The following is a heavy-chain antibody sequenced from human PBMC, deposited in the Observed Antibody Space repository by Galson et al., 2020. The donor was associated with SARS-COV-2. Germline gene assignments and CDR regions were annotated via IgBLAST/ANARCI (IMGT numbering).Heavy chain of an antibody. J-gene: IGHJ5*02. CDR3: TRGSNSSPFYHFDP. Sequence: ASVKVSCKASGYTFSGHYMHWVRLAPGQGLEWMGRINPNSGDTDVAQKFQGRVTMTTDTSLTTAYMELSRLTSDDTAIYYCTRGSNSSPFYHFDPWGQGTLVTVSS. CDR2: INPNSGDT. CDR1: GYTFSGHY. V-gene: IGHV1-2*06. D-gene: IGHD3-10*01.